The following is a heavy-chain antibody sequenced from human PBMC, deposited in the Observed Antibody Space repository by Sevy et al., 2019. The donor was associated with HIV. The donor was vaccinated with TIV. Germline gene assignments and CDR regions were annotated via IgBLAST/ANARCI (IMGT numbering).Heavy chain of an antibody. Sequence: GGSLRLSCAASGFTFSSYGLSSYSMNWVRQAPGKGLEWVSSISSSSSSYIFYADSVKGRFTISRDNAKNSVYLQMNSLRAEDTAVYYCARDRGVGTSSYGMDVWGQGTTVTVSS. D-gene: IGHD1-26*01. CDR3: ARDRGVGTSSYGMDV. V-gene: IGHV3-21*01. J-gene: IGHJ6*02. CDR2: ISSSSSSYI. CDR1: GFTFSSYGLSSYS.